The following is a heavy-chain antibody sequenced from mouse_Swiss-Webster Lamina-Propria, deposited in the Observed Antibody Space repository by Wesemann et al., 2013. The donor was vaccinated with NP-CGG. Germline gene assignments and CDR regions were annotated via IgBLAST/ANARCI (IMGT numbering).Heavy chain of an antibody. CDR3: ARGLGAY. J-gene: IGHJ3*01. CDR2: IYPGDGDT. D-gene: IGHD3-1*01. V-gene: IGHV1-82*01. CDR1: GYAFSSSW. Sequence: LQQSGPELVKPGASVKISCKASGYAFSSSWMNWVKQRPGQGLEWIGRIYPGDGDTNYNGKFKGKATLTADKSSSTAYMQLSSLTSDDSAVYFCARGLGAYWGQGTLVTVSA.